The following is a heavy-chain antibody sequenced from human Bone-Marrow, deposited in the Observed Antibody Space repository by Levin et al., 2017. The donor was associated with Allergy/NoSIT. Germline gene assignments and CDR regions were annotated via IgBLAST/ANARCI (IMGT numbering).Heavy chain of an antibody. D-gene: IGHD6-13*01. V-gene: IGHV4-4*02. CDR2: IYHSGSS. J-gene: IGHJ4*02. Sequence: PGGSLRLSCAVSGGSISSNNWWSWVRPSPEKGLEWIGVIYHSGSSNYNPSLESRVSISIDKSKNEFSLKLNSVTAADTAIYYCAREASSSWYGGNIDYWGQGALVTVSS. CDR1: GGSISSNNW. CDR3: AREASSSWYGGNIDY.